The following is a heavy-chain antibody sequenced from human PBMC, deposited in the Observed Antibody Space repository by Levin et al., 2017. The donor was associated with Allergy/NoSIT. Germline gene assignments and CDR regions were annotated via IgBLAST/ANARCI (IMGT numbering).Heavy chain of an antibody. V-gene: IGHV1-3*01. CDR2: INAGNGNT. CDR3: ARSGDYYDSSGYYYD. CDR1: GYTFTSYA. Sequence: GESLKISCKASGYTFTSYAMHWVRQAPGQRLEWMGWINAGNGNTKYSQKFQGRVTITRDTSASTAYMELSSLRSEDTAVYYCARSGDYYDSSGYYYDWGQGTLVTVSS. D-gene: IGHD3-22*01. J-gene: IGHJ4*02.